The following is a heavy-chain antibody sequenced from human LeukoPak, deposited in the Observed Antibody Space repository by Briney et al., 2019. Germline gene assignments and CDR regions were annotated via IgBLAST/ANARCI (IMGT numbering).Heavy chain of an antibody. CDR2: MNPNSGNT. CDR3: ARKGTKYSGSSPNY. D-gene: IGHD1-26*01. Sequence: ASVKVSCKASGHTFTSYDINWVRQATGQGLEWMGWMNPNSGNTGYAQKFQGRVTMTRNTSISTAYMELSSLRSEDTAVYYCARKGTKYSGSSPNYWGQGTLVTVSS. V-gene: IGHV1-8*01. CDR1: GHTFTSYD. J-gene: IGHJ4*02.